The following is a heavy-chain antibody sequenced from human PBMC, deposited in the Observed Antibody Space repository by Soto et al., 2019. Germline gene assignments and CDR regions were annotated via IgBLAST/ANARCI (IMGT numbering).Heavy chain of an antibody. D-gene: IGHD3-3*01. J-gene: IGHJ6*02. CDR3: ARDGGYYVSGMDV. CDR1: GGSVSSGSYY. V-gene: IGHV4-61*01. Sequence: QVQLQESGPGLVKPSETLSLTCTVSGGSVSSGSYYWSWIRQPPGKGLEWIGYIYYSGSTNYNPSLKSRVTISVDTSKNQFSLKLSSVTAADTAVYYCARDGGYYVSGMDVWGQGTTVTVSS. CDR2: IYYSGST.